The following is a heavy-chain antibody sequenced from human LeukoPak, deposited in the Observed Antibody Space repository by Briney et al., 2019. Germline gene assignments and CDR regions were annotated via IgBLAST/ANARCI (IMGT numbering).Heavy chain of an antibody. Sequence: PSGALSLTCTVSGGSISGDGYYWSWIRQHPGKGLEWIGYIYYSGSTYYNPSLLSRVAISVDTSKNQFSLKLSSVTAADTAVYYCARARTRTNTPDYWGQGTLVTVSS. J-gene: IGHJ4*02. CDR3: ARARTRTNTPDY. V-gene: IGHV4-31*03. D-gene: IGHD1-7*01. CDR1: GGSISGDGYY. CDR2: IYYSGST.